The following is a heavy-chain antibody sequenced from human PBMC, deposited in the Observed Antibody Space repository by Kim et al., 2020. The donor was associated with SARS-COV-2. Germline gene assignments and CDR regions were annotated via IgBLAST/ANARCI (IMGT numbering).Heavy chain of an antibody. CDR2: INPSGGST. V-gene: IGHV1-46*01. CDR3: ARDLEMVVVIAFGEGGGLDY. D-gene: IGHD3-22*01. Sequence: ASVKVSCKASGYTFTSYYMHWVRQAPGQGLEWMGIINPSGGSTSYAQKFQGRVTMTRDTSTSTVYMELSSLRSEDTAVYYCARDLEMVVVIAFGEGGGLDYWGQGTLVTVSS. J-gene: IGHJ4*02. CDR1: GYTFTSYY.